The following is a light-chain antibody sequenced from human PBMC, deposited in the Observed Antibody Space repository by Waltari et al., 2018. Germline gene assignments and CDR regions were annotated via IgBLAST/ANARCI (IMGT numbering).Light chain of an antibody. J-gene: IGKJ1*01. CDR2: HAS. V-gene: IGKV3-20*01. CDR3: QKYESLPAT. Sequence: EIVLTQSPGTLSLSPGEGATLSCRASESVSKFLAWYQQKPGQAPRLLIYHASNRASGIPDRFSGSGFGTDFGLTISRLEPEDFAVYYCQKYESLPATFGQGTKVEIK. CDR1: ESVSKF.